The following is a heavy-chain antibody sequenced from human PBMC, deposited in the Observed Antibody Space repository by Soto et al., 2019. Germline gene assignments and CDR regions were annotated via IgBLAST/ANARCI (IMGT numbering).Heavy chain of an antibody. CDR2: ISANGGST. CDR3: ENGGSGEGYLDN. J-gene: IGHJ4*02. Sequence: EVQLLESGGGLVQPGGSLRLSCVASGFTFSSYAMSWVRKAPGKGLEWVSAISANGGSTYYADSVKGRFTISRDNSKNTLYMQMTSLRAEDTAVYYCENGGSGEGYLDNWGQGTQVTVSS. V-gene: IGHV3-23*01. D-gene: IGHD3-16*01. CDR1: GFTFSSYA.